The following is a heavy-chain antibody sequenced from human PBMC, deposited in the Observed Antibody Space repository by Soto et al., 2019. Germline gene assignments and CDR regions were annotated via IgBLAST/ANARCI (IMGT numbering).Heavy chain of an antibody. V-gene: IGHV1-46*01. Sequence: ASVKVSCKASGYTFTSYYRHWVRQAPGQGLEWMGIINPSGGSTSYAQKFQGRVTMTRDTSTSTVYMELSSLRSEDTAVYYCARAGQVVVAATGPDYWGQGTLVTVSS. D-gene: IGHD2-15*01. CDR1: GYTFTSYY. CDR3: ARAGQVVVAATGPDY. J-gene: IGHJ4*02. CDR2: INPSGGST.